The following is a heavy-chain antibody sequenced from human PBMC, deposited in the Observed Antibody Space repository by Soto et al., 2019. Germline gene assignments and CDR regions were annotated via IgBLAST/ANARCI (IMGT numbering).Heavy chain of an antibody. Sequence: QVQLVESGGGVVQPGRSLRLSCAASGFTFSSYGKHWVRQAPGKGLEWVAVISYDGSNKYYADSVKGRFTISRDNSKNTLYLQMNSLRAEDTAVYYCANPLGHILTESLAYYYYGMDVWGQGTTVTVSS. D-gene: IGHD3-9*01. CDR2: ISYDGSNK. CDR3: ANPLGHILTESLAYYYYGMDV. V-gene: IGHV3-30*18. CDR1: GFTFSSYG. J-gene: IGHJ6*02.